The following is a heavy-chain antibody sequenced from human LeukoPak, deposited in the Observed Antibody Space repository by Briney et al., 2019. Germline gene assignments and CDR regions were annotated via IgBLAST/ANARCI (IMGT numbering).Heavy chain of an antibody. J-gene: IGHJ4*02. V-gene: IGHV1-69*04. Sequence: SVKASCKASGGTFSSYAISWVRQAPGQGLEWMGRIIPILGIANYAQKFQGRVTITADKSTSTAYMELSSLRSEDTAVYYCAREGEGGIYDYWGQGTLVTVSS. D-gene: IGHD2-21*01. CDR3: AREGEGGIYDY. CDR2: IIPILGIA. CDR1: GGTFSSYA.